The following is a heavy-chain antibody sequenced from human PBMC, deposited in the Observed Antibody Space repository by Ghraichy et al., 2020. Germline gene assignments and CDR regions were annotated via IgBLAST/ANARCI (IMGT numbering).Heavy chain of an antibody. CDR3: ARSIHYDFWSGYYPGVEDY. V-gene: IGHV4-34*01. J-gene: IGHJ4*02. CDR2: INHSGST. D-gene: IGHD3-3*01. Sequence: SETLSLTCAVYGGSFSGYYWSWIRQPPGKGLEWIGEINHSGSTNYNPSLKSRVTISVDTSKNQFSLKLSSVTAADTAVYYCARSIHYDFWSGYYPGVEDYWGQGTLVTVSS. CDR1: GGSFSGYY.